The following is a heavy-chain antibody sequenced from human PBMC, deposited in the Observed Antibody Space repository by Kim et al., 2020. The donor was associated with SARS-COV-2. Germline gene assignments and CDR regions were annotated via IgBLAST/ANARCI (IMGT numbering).Heavy chain of an antibody. Sequence: SETLSLTCTVSGGSISSSSYYWGWIRQPPGKGLEWIGSIYYSGSTYYNPSLKSRVTISVDTSKNQFSLKLSSVTAADTAVYYCARRELSGSYDRSWFDPWGQGTLVTVSS. D-gene: IGHD1-26*01. J-gene: IGHJ5*02. CDR3: ARRELSGSYDRSWFDP. CDR1: GGSISSSSYY. V-gene: IGHV4-39*01. CDR2: IYYSGST.